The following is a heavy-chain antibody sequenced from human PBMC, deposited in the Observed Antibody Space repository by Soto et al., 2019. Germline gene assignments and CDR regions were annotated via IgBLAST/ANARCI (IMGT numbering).Heavy chain of an antibody. V-gene: IGHV1-58*01. J-gene: IGHJ6*02. CDR1: GFTFTSSA. CDR2: IVVGSGNT. Sequence: SVKVSCKASGFTFTSSAVQWVRQARGQRLEWIGWIVVGSGNTNYAQKFQERVTITRDMSTSTAYMELSSLRSEDTAVYYCAEDFEWLFNVPSMDVWGQGTTVTVSS. CDR3: AEDFEWLFNVPSMDV. D-gene: IGHD3-9*01.